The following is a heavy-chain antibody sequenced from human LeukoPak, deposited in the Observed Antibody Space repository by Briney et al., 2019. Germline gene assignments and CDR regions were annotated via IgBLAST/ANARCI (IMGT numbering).Heavy chain of an antibody. V-gene: IGHV4-61*02. D-gene: IGHD3-22*01. Sequence: SETLSLTCTVSGGSISSGSYYWSWIRQPAGTGLEWIGRIYTSGSTNYNPSLKSRVTISVDTSKNQFSLKLSSVTAADTAVYYCAGDSATYYYDSSGYSNWGQGTLVTVSS. CDR1: GGSISSGSYY. J-gene: IGHJ4*02. CDR3: AGDSATYYYDSSGYSN. CDR2: IYTSGST.